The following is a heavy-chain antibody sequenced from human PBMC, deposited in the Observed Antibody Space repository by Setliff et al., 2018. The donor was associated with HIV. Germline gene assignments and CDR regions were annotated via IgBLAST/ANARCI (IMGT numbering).Heavy chain of an antibody. CDR3: ARHSPDYGGNSDYFDY. V-gene: IGHV4-4*09. J-gene: IGHJ4*02. CDR2: IYTSGST. D-gene: IGHD4-17*01. CDR1: GGSIRSYY. Sequence: SETLSLTCTVSGGSIRSYYWSWIRQPPGKGLEWIGYIYTSGSTNYNPSLKSRVTISLDTSENQFSLKLTSVTAADTAVYYCARHSPDYGGNSDYFDYWGQGTLVTVSS.